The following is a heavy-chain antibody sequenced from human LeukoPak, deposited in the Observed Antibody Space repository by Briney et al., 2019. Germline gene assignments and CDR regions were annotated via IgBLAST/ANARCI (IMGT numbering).Heavy chain of an antibody. D-gene: IGHD5-18*01. CDR2: INGDGRIT. V-gene: IGHV3-74*01. Sequence: GGSLRLSCAASGFTLSSYWMHWVRQAPGKGLVWVSRINGDGRITTYADSVKGRFTISRDNSKNTLYLQINSLIPDDTAVYYCAKGKQQWWTFDALDIWGQGTTVTVSS. CDR1: GFTLSSYW. J-gene: IGHJ3*02. CDR3: AKGKQQWWTFDALDI.